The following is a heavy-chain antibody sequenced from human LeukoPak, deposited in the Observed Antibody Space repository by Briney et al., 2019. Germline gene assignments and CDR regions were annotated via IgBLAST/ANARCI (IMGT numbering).Heavy chain of an antibody. V-gene: IGHV4-59*11. CDR3: ARARVYNWFDP. CDR2: IYYSGST. J-gene: IGHJ5*02. Sequence: SETLSLTCTVSGGSISSHYWSWIRQPPGKGLEWIGYIYYSGSTNYNPSLKSRVTISVDTSKNQFSLKLSSVTAADTAVYCCARARVYNWFDPWGQGTLVTVSS. CDR1: GGSISSHY.